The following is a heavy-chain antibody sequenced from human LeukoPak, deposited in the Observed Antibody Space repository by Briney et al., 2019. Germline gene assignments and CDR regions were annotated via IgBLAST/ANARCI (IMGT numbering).Heavy chain of an antibody. J-gene: IGHJ6*02. V-gene: IGHV1-2*02. D-gene: IGHD3-10*01. CDR1: GYTFTGYY. Sequence: ASVKVSCKASGYTFTGYYMHWVRQAHGQGLEWMGWINPNSGGTNYAQKFQGRVTMTRDTSISTAYMELSRLRSDDTAVYYCARVVNRPIYGMDVWGQGTTVTVSS. CDR2: INPNSGGT. CDR3: ARVVNRPIYGMDV.